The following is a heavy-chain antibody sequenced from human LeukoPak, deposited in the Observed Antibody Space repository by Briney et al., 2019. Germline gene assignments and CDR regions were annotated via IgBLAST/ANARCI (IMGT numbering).Heavy chain of an antibody. CDR1: GYTFTSYD. CDR2: FDPEEGEI. CDR3: ATGAITIIRGILSANNWFDP. D-gene: IGHD3-10*01. V-gene: IGHV1-24*01. Sequence: GASVKVSCKASGYTFTSYDINWVRQATGQGLEWMGGFDPEEGEIIYAQKFQGRVIMTEDTSTDTAYMELSSLRSDDTAVYYCATGAITIIRGILSANNWFDPWGRGTLVTVSS. J-gene: IGHJ5*02.